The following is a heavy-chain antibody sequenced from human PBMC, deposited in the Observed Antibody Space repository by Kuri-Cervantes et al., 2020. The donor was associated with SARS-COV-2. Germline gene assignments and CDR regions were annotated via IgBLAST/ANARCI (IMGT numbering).Heavy chain of an antibody. CDR1: GGSFSGYY. Sequence: SETLSLTCAVYGGSFSGYYWSWIRQPPGKGLEWIGEINHSGSTNYNPSLKSRVTISVDTSKNRFSLKLSSVTAADTAVYYCARAGRSYYGSGSLTSDYGMDVWGQGTTVTVSS. J-gene: IGHJ6*02. V-gene: IGHV4-34*01. D-gene: IGHD3-10*01. CDR3: ARAGRSYYGSGSLTSDYGMDV. CDR2: INHSGST.